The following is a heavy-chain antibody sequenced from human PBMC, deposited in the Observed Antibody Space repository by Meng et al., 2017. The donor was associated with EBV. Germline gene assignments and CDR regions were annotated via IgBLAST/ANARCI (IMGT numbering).Heavy chain of an antibody. CDR1: GYTFTGYY. D-gene: IGHD6-13*01. Sequence: QVQLVQSGAEVKKPGASGKVSCKASGYTFTGYYMHWVRQAPGQGLEWMGRINPNSGGTNYAQKFQGRVTMTRDTSISTAYMELSRLRSDDTAVYYCAKGADLAAAGTFWFDPWGQGTLVTVSS. CDR2: INPNSGGT. J-gene: IGHJ5*02. CDR3: AKGADLAAAGTFWFDP. V-gene: IGHV1-2*06.